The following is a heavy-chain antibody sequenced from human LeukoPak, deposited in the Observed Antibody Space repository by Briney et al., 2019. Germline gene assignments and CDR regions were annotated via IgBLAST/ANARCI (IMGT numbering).Heavy chain of an antibody. CDR2: IFGSGGSP. V-gene: IGHV3-23*01. D-gene: IGHD5-18*01. Sequence: GGSLRLPCEASGFTFGSHAMYWVRQAPGKGLEWVAGIFGSGGSPHYADSVKGRFTISRDNSRNTVYLQINSLRAEDTAVYYCGKTTVGYSSGQKPAWPVDYWGQGTLVTVSS. CDR3: GKTTVGYSSGQKPAWPVDY. CDR1: GFTFGSHA. J-gene: IGHJ4*02.